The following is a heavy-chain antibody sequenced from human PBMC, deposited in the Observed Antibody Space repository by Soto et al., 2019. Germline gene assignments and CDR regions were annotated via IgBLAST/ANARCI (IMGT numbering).Heavy chain of an antibody. J-gene: IGHJ4*02. Sequence: PGGSLRLSCAASGFTFSSHWMHWVRQPPGKGLMWVSRIRSDGSGTDYAESVKGRFTISRDNSKNTLNLQMNALRVEDTAVYYCARGPHVGISTSWGQGTLVTVSS. CDR2: IRSDGSGT. D-gene: IGHD2-2*01. CDR3: ARGPHVGISTS. V-gene: IGHV3-74*01. CDR1: GFTFSSHW.